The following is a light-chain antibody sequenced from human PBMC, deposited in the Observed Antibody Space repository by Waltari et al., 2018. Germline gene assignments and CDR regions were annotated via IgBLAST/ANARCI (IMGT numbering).Light chain of an antibody. CDR3: AAWDDSLNGVV. J-gene: IGLJ2*01. Sequence: QSFLTQPPSASGTPGQRVTISCSGSSSNIGSNTVNWYQQPPGTAPKLLIYSNNQGPSGVPDRFSGSKSGTSASLAISGLQSEDEADYYWAAWDDSLNGVVFGGGTKLTVL. V-gene: IGLV1-44*01. CDR2: SNN. CDR1: SSNIGSNT.